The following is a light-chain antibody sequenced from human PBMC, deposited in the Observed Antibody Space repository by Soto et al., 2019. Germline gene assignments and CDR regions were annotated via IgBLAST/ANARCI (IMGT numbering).Light chain of an antibody. J-gene: IGKJ2*01. CDR2: QTS. V-gene: IGKV3-11*01. CDR3: QQSRTMPPT. CDR1: QYINTR. Sequence: EIVLTQSPATLSSFPGDRVTLSCRASQYINTRLAWYQHRPGQAPRLLIYQTSLRAAGIPARFSASGSGTDFTLTITDVQPEDFAIYHCQQSRTMPPTFGQGTKLEI.